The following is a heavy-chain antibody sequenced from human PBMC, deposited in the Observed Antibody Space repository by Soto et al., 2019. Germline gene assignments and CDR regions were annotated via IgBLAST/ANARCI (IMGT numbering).Heavy chain of an antibody. D-gene: IGHD5-12*01. J-gene: IGHJ4*02. CDR2: ITSSTTTTI. CDR1: GCTFKFYG. V-gene: IGHV3-48*02. CDR3: ARKDSGSIFDF. Sequence: GGSRRLSCAASGCTFKFYGMNWFRQAPGKGLEWISYITSSTTTTIFYADSVKGRFTISRDNAKNSVYLQMNSLRDEDTAVYYCARKDSGSIFDFWGQGIMGTVFS.